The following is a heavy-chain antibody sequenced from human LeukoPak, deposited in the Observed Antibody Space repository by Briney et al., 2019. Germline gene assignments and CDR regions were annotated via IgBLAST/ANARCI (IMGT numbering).Heavy chain of an antibody. V-gene: IGHV4-59*01. J-gene: IGHJ4*02. Sequence: PSETLSLTCTVPGGFISSYYWSWIRQPPGKGLEWIGYIYYSGTTNYNPSLKSRVTISVDTSKNQFSLKLSSVTAADTAVYYCARGVYIAAAQYAYWGQGTLVTVSS. D-gene: IGHD6-13*01. CDR2: IYYSGTT. CDR1: GGFISSYY. CDR3: ARGVYIAAAQYAY.